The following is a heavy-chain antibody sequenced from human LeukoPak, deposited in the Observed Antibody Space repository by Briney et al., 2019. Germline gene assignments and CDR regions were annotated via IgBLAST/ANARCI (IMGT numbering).Heavy chain of an antibody. CDR2: INPSGGST. V-gene: IGHV1-46*03. J-gene: IGHJ6*03. D-gene: IGHD3-3*01. CDR3: ARGYYDFWSGYLGYYYYYMDV. CDR1: GYTFTSYY. Sequence: EASVKVSCKASGYTFTSYYMHWVRQAPGQGLEWMGIINPSGGSTSYAQKFQGRVTMTRDTSTSTVYMELSSLRSEDTAVYYRARGYYDFWSGYLGYYYYYMDVWGKGTTVTVSS.